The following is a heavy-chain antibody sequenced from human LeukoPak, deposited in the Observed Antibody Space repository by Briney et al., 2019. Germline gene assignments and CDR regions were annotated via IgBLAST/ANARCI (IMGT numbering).Heavy chain of an antibody. CDR3: ARVSAYCTSTSCPLANFFDH. V-gene: IGHV1-46*01. CDR2: INPNDGST. J-gene: IGHJ4*02. CDR1: GYTFTSYY. Sequence: ASVKVSCKASGYTFTSYYMHWVRQAPGQGLEWIGIINPNDGSTNYAQKFQGRVTMTRDTSTSTVYMELSSLRSEDTALYYCARVSAYCTSTSCPLANFFDHWGQGTLVTVSS. D-gene: IGHD2-2*01.